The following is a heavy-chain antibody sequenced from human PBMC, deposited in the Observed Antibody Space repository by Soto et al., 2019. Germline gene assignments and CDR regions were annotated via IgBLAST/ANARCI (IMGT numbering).Heavy chain of an antibody. Sequence: SETLSLTCTVSGGSISSSSYYWGWIRQPPGKGLEWIGSIYYSGSTYYNPSLKSRVTISVDTSKNQFSLKLSSVTAADTAVYYCARHNCSSTSCHGGNWFDPWGQGTLVTVSS. D-gene: IGHD2-2*01. V-gene: IGHV4-39*01. J-gene: IGHJ5*02. CDR3: ARHNCSSTSCHGGNWFDP. CDR1: GGSISSSSYY. CDR2: IYYSGST.